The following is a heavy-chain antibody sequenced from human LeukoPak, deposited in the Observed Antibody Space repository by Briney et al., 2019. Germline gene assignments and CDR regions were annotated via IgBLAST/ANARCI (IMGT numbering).Heavy chain of an antibody. CDR1: GGSFSGYY. CDR2: INHSGST. J-gene: IGHJ5*02. V-gene: IGHV4-34*01. D-gene: IGHD3-22*01. Sequence: SETLSLTCAVYGGSFSGYYWSWIRQPPGKGLEWIGEINHSGSTNYNPSLKSRVTISVDTSKNQFSLKLSSVTAADTAVYYCARYGRRYYYDSSGPSRYNWFDPWGQGTLVTVSS. CDR3: ARYGRRYYYDSSGPSRYNWFDP.